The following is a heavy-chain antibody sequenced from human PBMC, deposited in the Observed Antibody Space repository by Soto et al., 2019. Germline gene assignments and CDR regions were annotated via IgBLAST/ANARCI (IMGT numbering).Heavy chain of an antibody. Sequence: QVQLQESGPGLVKSSETLSLTCTVSGASSSSYYWSWIRQPPGKGLEWIGYMNDFGRTIYNPSLKSRVTISLDTSKNQFSLKLTSVIAADTAVYYCARSFCRDAVSCNWFDPWGQGTLVTVSS. CDR1: GASSSSYY. J-gene: IGHJ5*02. CDR2: MNDFGRT. D-gene: IGHD2-21*01. CDR3: ARSFCRDAVSCNWFDP. V-gene: IGHV4-59*01.